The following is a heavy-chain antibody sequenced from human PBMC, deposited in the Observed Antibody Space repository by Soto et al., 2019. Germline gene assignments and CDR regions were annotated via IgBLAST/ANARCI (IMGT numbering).Heavy chain of an antibody. Sequence: QVQLVESGGGVVQPGRSLRLSCAASGFSVSAYTVHWVRQAPGKGLEWVAVISSDGNHKYYTDSVKGRFAISRDTSTNTVFLQLNSLRPEDTAVYCCTRWEQPLFAYWGQGTLVTVS. CDR1: GFSVSAYT. CDR3: TRWEQPLFAY. J-gene: IGHJ4*02. D-gene: IGHD1-26*01. CDR2: ISSDGNHK. V-gene: IGHV3-30*09.